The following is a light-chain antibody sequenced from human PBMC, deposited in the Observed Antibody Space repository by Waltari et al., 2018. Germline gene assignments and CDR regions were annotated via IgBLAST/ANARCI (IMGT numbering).Light chain of an antibody. CDR2: DAS. CDR1: QSVSSD. J-gene: IGKJ4*01. V-gene: IGKV3-15*01. CDR3: QQYKYWPPLT. Sequence: EIVMTQSPVTLSVSLGERATLSCRASQSVSSDLAWYQQKPGQAPRLLIYDASTRAAGLAARFSASGSETEFTLTISSLQSEDFAVYYCQQYKYWPPLTFGGGTKVEIK.